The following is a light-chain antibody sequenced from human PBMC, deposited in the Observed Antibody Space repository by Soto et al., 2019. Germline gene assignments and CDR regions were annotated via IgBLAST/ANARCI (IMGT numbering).Light chain of an antibody. CDR3: QQYGSSPRT. CDR1: QSVSSDY. J-gene: IGKJ2*01. CDR2: GAS. Sequence: EIVLTQSPGTLSLSPGERATLSCRASQSVSSDYVAWYQQKPGQATRLLIYGASSRATGIPDRFSGSGSGTDFTLTISRLEPEDFAVYYCQQYGSSPRTFGPGNNLDIK. V-gene: IGKV3-20*01.